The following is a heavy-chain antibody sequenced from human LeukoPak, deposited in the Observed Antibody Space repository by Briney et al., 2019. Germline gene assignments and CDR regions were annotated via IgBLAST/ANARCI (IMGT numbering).Heavy chain of an antibody. V-gene: IGHV3-21*01. J-gene: IGHJ4*02. Sequence: GGSLRLSCAASGFTFSSYSMNWVRQAPGKGLEWVSSISSSSSYIYYADSVKGRFTISRDNSKNTLYLQMNSLRAEDTAVYYCALQWLVREDSSFDYWGQGTLVTVSS. CDR1: GFTFSSYS. CDR2: ISSSSSYI. D-gene: IGHD6-19*01. CDR3: ALQWLVREDSSFDY.